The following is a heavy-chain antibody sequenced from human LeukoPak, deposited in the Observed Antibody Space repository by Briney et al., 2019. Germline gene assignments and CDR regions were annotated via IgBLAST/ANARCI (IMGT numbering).Heavy chain of an antibody. V-gene: IGHV4-34*01. CDR1: GGSFSGYY. J-gene: IGHJ6*03. CDR2: INHSGST. D-gene: IGHD3-3*01. CDR3: ARGGKKRFYYMDV. Sequence: SETLSLTCAVYGGSFSGYYWSWIRQPPGKGLEWIGEINHSGSTNYNPSLKSRVTISVDTSKNQFSLKLSSVTAADTAVYYCARGGKKRFYYMDVWGKGTTVTVSS.